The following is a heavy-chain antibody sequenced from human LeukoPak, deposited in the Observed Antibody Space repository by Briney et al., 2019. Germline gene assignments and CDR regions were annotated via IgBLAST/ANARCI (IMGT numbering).Heavy chain of an antibody. CDR3: ARATGLLGPSD. D-gene: IGHD3-10*01. J-gene: IGHJ4*02. V-gene: IGHV4-34*01. CDR1: GGSFSGYY. Sequence: SETLSLTCAVYGGSFSGYYWSWIRQPPGKGLEWIGEINHSGSTNYNPSLKSRVTISVDTSKNQFSLKLSSVTAADTAVYYCARATGLLGPSDWGQGTLVTVSS. CDR2: INHSGST.